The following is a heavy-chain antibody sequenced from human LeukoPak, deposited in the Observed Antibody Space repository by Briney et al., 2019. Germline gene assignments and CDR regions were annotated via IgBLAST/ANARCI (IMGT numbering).Heavy chain of an antibody. J-gene: IGHJ4*02. D-gene: IGHD6-6*01. V-gene: IGHV1-2*02. CDR1: GYTFTGYY. CDR3: ARRVSWHIDY. CDR2: INPNSGGT. Sequence: ASVKVSCKASGYTFTGYYMHWVRQAPGQRLEWMGWINPNSGGTNSAQKFQGRVTMTRDTSISTAYMERSRLRSDDTAIFYCARRVSWHIDYWGQGTLVTVSS.